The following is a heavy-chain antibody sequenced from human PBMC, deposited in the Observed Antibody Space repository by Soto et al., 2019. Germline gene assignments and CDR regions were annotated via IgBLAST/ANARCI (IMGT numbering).Heavy chain of an antibody. Sequence: QVQLVESGGGVVQPGRSLRLSCAASGFTFSSYAMHWVRQAPGKGLEWVAVISYDGSNKYYADSVKGRFTISRDNSKNTLYLQMNSRRAEDTAVYYCARGTTGTTPPLPHDYWGQGTLVTVSS. V-gene: IGHV3-30-3*01. CDR2: ISYDGSNK. D-gene: IGHD1-1*01. CDR1: GFTFSSYA. J-gene: IGHJ4*02. CDR3: ARGTTGTTPPLPHDY.